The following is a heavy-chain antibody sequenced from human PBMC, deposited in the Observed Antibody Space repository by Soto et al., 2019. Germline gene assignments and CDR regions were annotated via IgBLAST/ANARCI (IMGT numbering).Heavy chain of an antibody. Sequence: GESLKISCKGSGYSSTSYWIGWVRQMPGKGLERMGIIYPGDSDTRYSPSFQGQVTISADKSISTAYLQWSSLKASDTAMYYCARTHRYCSGGSCYSHYYGMDVWGQGTTVTVSS. CDR2: IYPGDSDT. D-gene: IGHD2-15*01. CDR1: GYSSTSYW. V-gene: IGHV5-51*01. J-gene: IGHJ6*02. CDR3: ARTHRYCSGGSCYSHYYGMDV.